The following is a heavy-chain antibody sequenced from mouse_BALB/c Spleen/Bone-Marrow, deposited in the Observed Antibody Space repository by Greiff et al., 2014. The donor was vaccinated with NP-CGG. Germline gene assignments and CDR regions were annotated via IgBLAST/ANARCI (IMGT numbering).Heavy chain of an antibody. V-gene: IGHV1S81*02. CDR3: TRGDDYDEEFAY. D-gene: IGHD2-4*01. CDR1: GYTFTSYY. CDR2: INPSNGGI. Sequence: QVQLQQSGAELVKPGASVKLSCKASGYTFTSYYMYWVKQRPGQGLEWIGGINPSNGGINFNEKFKSKATLTVDKSSSTAYMQLSSLTSEDSAVYYCTRGDDYDEEFAYWGQGTLVTVSA. J-gene: IGHJ3*01.